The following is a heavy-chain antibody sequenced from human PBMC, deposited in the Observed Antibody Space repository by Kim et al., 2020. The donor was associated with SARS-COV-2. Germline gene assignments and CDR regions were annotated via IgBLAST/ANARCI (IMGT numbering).Heavy chain of an antibody. Sequence: GGSLRLSCTASGFTFSSYEMNWVRQAPGKGLEWVSYIIGSVTTIYYADSVRGRFTISRDNDKNSLFLQMNSLRAEDTAVYYCAMGPNYSPFDYWGQGTLV. J-gene: IGHJ4*02. D-gene: IGHD4-4*01. CDR3: AMGPNYSPFDY. CDR1: GFTFSSYE. CDR2: IIGSVTTI. V-gene: IGHV3-48*03.